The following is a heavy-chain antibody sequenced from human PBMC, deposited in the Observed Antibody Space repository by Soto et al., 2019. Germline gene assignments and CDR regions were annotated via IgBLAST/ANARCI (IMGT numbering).Heavy chain of an antibody. Sequence: EVQLVESGGGLVQPGRSLRLSCSASGFNFGAYAMSWVRQPPGKGLGWVGFIRRKAYGGTTDYAASVKGRFTISRDDSKSIAYLQMKSLKLEDTAVYYCTRSLAIDFDSWGQGTLVTVSS. J-gene: IGHJ4*02. CDR3: TRSLAIDFDS. CDR2: IRRKAYGGTT. V-gene: IGHV3-49*04. CDR1: GFNFGAYA.